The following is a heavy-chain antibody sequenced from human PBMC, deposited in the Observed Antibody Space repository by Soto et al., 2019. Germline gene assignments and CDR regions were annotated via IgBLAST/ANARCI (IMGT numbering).Heavy chain of an antibody. CDR3: ARDILRNYSSSSIVVSPASH. CDR2: ISYDGSNK. CDR1: GFTFSSYG. V-gene: IGHV3-30*03. Sequence: GGALRLSCAASGFTFSSYGMHWVRQAPGKGLEWVAVISYDGSNKYYADSVKGRFTISRDNAKNTLYLQMNSLRAEDTAVYYCARDILRNYSSSSIVVSPASHWGQGTLVTVSS. D-gene: IGHD6-6*01. J-gene: IGHJ4*02.